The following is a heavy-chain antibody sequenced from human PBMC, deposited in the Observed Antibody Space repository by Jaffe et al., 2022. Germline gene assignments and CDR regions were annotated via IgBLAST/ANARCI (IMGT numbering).Heavy chain of an antibody. J-gene: IGHJ5*02. Sequence: EVQLVESGGGLVKPGGSLRLSCAASGFTFSSYSMNWVRQAPGKGLEWVSSISSSSSYIYYADSVKGRFTISRDNAKNSLYLQMNSLRAEDTAVYYCARRSGGIAAREGWFDPWGQGTLVTVSS. V-gene: IGHV3-21*01. D-gene: IGHD6-6*01. CDR2: ISSSSSYI. CDR1: GFTFSSYS. CDR3: ARRSGGIAAREGWFDP.